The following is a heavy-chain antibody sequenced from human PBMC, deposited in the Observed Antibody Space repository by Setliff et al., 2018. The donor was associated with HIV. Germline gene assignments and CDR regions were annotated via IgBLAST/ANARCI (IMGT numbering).Heavy chain of an antibody. V-gene: IGHV1-24*01. Sequence: ASVKVSCKVSGYTLTELAIQWVRQAPGKGLGWMGGRDPEDGETIYAQKFQGRVTMTEDTSTDTAYMEVRSLRSDDTAVYYCAREPSGWYSKDNWFDPWGQGTLVTVSS. J-gene: IGHJ5*02. CDR3: AREPSGWYSKDNWFDP. D-gene: IGHD6-19*01. CDR2: RDPEDGET. CDR1: GYTLTELA.